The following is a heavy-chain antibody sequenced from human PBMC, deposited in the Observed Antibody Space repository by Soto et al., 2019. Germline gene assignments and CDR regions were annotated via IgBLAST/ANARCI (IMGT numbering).Heavy chain of an antibody. CDR2: ISYDGSNK. D-gene: IGHD6-13*01. CDR1: GFTFSSYG. CDR3: AKDWGSSWLFDY. J-gene: IGHJ4*02. Sequence: LRLSFAASGFTFSSYGMHWVRQAPGKGLEWVAVISYDGSNKYYADSVKGRFTISRDNSKNTLYLQMNSLRAEDTAVYYCAKDWGSSWLFDYWGQGTLVTVSS. V-gene: IGHV3-30*18.